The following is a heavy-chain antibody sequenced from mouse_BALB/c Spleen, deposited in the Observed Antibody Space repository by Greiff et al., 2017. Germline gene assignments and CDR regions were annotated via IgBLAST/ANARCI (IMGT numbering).Heavy chain of an antibody. CDR3: AREGYEDAMDY. J-gene: IGHJ4*01. CDR1: GFTFSSYA. CDR2: ISSGGST. D-gene: IGHD2-14*01. V-gene: IGHV5-6-5*01. Sequence: EVQLVESGGGLVKPGGSLKLSCAASGFTFSSYAMSWVRQTPEKRLEWVASISSGGSTYYPDSVKGRFTISRDNARNILYLQMSSLRSEDTAMYYCAREGYEDAMDYWGQGTSVTVSS.